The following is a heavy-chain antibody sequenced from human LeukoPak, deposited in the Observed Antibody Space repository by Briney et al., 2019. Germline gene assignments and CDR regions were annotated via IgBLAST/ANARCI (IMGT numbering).Heavy chain of an antibody. CDR3: AKDGTYDSSGIEYFQH. Sequence: GGSLRLSCAASGFTFGSYGMHWVRQAPGKGLEWVAVISYDGSNKYYADSVKGRFTISRDNSKNTLYLQMNSLRAEDTAVYYCAKDGTYDSSGIEYFQHWGQGTLVTVSS. CDR2: ISYDGSNK. D-gene: IGHD3-22*01. CDR1: GFTFGSYG. J-gene: IGHJ1*01. V-gene: IGHV3-30*18.